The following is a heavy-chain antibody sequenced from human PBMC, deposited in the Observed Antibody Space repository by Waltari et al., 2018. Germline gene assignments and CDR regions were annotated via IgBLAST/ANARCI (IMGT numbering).Heavy chain of an antibody. Sequence: QVQLVQSGAEVKTPGSSVTVSCKASGGTFTSYATSWVRQAPGQGLEWMGGIIPIFGTANYAQKFQGRVTITTDESTSTAYMELSSLRSEDTAVYYCANAMVRGVIKVEWFDPWGQGTLVTVSS. V-gene: IGHV1-69*05. CDR2: IIPIFGTA. J-gene: IGHJ5*02. D-gene: IGHD3-10*01. CDR3: ANAMVRGVIKVEWFDP. CDR1: GGTFTSYA.